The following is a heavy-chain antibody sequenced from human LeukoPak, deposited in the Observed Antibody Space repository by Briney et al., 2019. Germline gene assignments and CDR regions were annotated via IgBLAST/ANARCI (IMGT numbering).Heavy chain of an antibody. CDR3: ARPRGSSWYPRWFDP. J-gene: IGHJ5*02. Sequence: PSETLSLTCAVYGGSFSGYYWSWIRQPPGEGLEWIGEINHSGSTNYNPSLKSRVTISVDTSKNQFSLKLSSVTAADTAVYYCARPRGSSWYPRWFDPWGQGTLVTVSS. CDR2: INHSGST. D-gene: IGHD6-13*01. CDR1: GGSFSGYY. V-gene: IGHV4-34*01.